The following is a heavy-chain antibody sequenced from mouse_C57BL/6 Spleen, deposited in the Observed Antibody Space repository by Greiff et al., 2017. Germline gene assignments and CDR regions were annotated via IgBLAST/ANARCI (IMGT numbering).Heavy chain of an antibody. CDR1: GYTFTSYW. V-gene: IGHV1-55*01. D-gene: IGHD1-1*01. Sequence: VQLQQPGAELVKPGASVKMSCKASGYTFTSYWITWVKQRPGQGLEWIGDIYPGSGSTNYNEKFKSKATLTVDTSSSTAYMQLSSLTSEDSAVYYCARWGYYGSGAWFAYWGQGTLVTVSA. CDR2: IYPGSGST. CDR3: ARWGYYGSGAWFAY. J-gene: IGHJ3*01.